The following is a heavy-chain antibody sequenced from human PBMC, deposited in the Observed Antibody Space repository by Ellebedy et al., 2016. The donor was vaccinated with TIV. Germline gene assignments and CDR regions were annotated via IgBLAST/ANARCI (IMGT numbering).Heavy chain of an antibody. CDR1: GFTFSNYG. CDR2: ISSDGSEK. J-gene: IGHJ4*02. Sequence: PGGSLRLSCAASGFTFSNYGMHWVRQAPGKGLEVVAVISSDGSEKYYADSVKGRFIISRDNSKNTLYLQMNSLRAEDTAVYYCARDLDVGYDSSGYYSGFDYWGQGTLVTVSS. CDR3: ARDLDVGYDSSGYYSGFDY. D-gene: IGHD3-22*01. V-gene: IGHV3-30*03.